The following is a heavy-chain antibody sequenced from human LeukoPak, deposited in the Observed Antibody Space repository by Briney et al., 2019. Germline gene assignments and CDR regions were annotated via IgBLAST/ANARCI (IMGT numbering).Heavy chain of an antibody. V-gene: IGHV3-30*03. D-gene: IGHD3-10*01. CDR1: GFTFSSYG. Sequence: GGSLRLSCAASGFTFSSYGMHWVRQAPGKGLEWVAVISYDGSNKYYADSVKGRFTISRDKSKNTLYLQMNSLRAEDTAVYYCARAYGSYYYYGMDVWGQGTTVTVSS. J-gene: IGHJ6*02. CDR3: ARAYGSYYYYGMDV. CDR2: ISYDGSNK.